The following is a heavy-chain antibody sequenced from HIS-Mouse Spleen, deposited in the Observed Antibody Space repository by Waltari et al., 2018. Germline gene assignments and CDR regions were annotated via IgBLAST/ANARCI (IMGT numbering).Heavy chain of an antibody. Sequence: QLQLQESGPGLVKPSETLSLTCTVSGGSISSSSYYWGWIRQPPGKGLEWIGSIYYSGSNYYNPSVKSRVTRSVDTSKNQFSLKLSSVTAADTAVYYCAREIPYSSSWYDWYFDLWGRGTLVTVSS. CDR1: GGSISSSSYY. CDR2: IYYSGSN. V-gene: IGHV4-39*07. J-gene: IGHJ2*01. D-gene: IGHD6-13*01. CDR3: AREIPYSSSWYDWYFDL.